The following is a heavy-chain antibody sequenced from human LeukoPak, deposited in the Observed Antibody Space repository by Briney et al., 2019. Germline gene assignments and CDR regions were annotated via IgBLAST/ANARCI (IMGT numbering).Heavy chain of an antibody. Sequence: SETLSLTCTVSGGSINSNSHHWGWIRQPPGKGLEWIGSMYYNGYTYYNPSLKSRVTMSVDTSKNQFSLKLTSVTAADTAVYYCARRSCSGGICYYFDYWGQGTLVTVSS. V-gene: IGHV4-39*01. D-gene: IGHD2-15*01. CDR1: GGSINSNSHH. CDR3: ARRSCSGGICYYFDY. J-gene: IGHJ4*02. CDR2: MYYNGYT.